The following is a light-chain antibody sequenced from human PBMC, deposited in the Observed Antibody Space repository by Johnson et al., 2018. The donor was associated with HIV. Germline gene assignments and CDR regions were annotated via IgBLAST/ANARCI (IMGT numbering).Light chain of an antibody. J-gene: IGLJ1*01. Sequence: HSVLTQPPSVSAAPGQKVTISCSGSSSNIGNNYVSWYQQLPGTAPKLLIYENNKRPSGIPARFSGSKSGTSATLGITGLQTGNEADYDCGTWDDSLSTGGVFGAGTKVTVL. CDR2: ENN. CDR1: SSNIGNNY. CDR3: GTWDDSLSTGGV. V-gene: IGLV1-51*02.